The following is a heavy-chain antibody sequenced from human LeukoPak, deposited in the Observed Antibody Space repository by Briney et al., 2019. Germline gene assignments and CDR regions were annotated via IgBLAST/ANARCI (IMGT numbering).Heavy chain of an antibody. Sequence: SETLSLTCTVSGGSISSYYWGWIRQPPGKGLEWIGSIYYSGSTYYNPSLKSRVTISVDTSKNQFSLKLSSVTAADTAVYYCARDLSRDAFDIWGQGTMVTVSS. CDR1: GGSISSYY. CDR2: IYYSGST. J-gene: IGHJ3*02. CDR3: ARDLSRDAFDI. D-gene: IGHD3-9*01. V-gene: IGHV4-39*07.